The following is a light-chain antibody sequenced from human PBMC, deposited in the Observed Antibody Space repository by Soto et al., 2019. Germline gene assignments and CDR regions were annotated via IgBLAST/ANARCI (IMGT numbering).Light chain of an antibody. CDR3: HQYNNWPIT. CDR1: QSVSTN. V-gene: IGKV3-15*01. CDR2: DAS. Sequence: EIVMTQSPATLSVSLGERATLSCRASQSVSTNLAWYQQKPGQAPRLLIYDASTRATGLPARFSGSGSGTEFTLTISSLQSEDFEVYYCHQYNNWPITFGQGTRLEI. J-gene: IGKJ5*01.